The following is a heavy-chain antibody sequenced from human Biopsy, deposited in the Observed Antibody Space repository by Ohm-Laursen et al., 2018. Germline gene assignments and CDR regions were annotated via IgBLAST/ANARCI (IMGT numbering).Heavy chain of an antibody. CDR3: ARGVPHYDGSGFPLAGYWYFDL. CDR1: GGSIGGGVYY. Sequence: TLSLTCAVSGGSIGGGVYYWNWIRQHPGKGLEWIGLISYSGTTFYNPSLESLLTISIDTSKNHFSLNLRSVTAADTAVYYCARGVPHYDGSGFPLAGYWYFDLWGRGTLVTVSS. V-gene: IGHV4-31*01. J-gene: IGHJ2*01. D-gene: IGHD3-22*01. CDR2: ISYSGTT.